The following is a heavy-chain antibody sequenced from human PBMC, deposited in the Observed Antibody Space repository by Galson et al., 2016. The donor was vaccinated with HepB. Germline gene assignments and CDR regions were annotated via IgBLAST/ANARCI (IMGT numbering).Heavy chain of an antibody. CDR3: ARGVEYCSGGSCPAHFDN. V-gene: IGHV1-2*06. J-gene: IGHJ4*02. D-gene: IGHD2-15*01. CDR2: INPNSGDT. CDR1: GYTFTDYH. Sequence: SVKVSCKASGYTFTDYHMHWVRQAPGQGLEWMGRINPNSGDTNSAQNFQGRVTLTRDTSISTAYMELNSLRSDDTAVYYCARGVEYCSGGSCPAHFDNWGQGTLVTVSS.